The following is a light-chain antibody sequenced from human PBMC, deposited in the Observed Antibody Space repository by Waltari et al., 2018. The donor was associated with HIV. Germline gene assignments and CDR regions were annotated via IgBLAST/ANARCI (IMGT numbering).Light chain of an antibody. CDR2: SNN. J-gene: IGLJ1*01. CDR3: AAWDDSLSGYV. Sequence: QSVLTQPPSASGTPGQRVTISCSGSSSNIGSNTVNWYQQVPGTAPKLLIYSNNQRPSGVPDRCSGSKSGTSASLAISGLQSEDEADYYCAAWDDSLSGYVFGTGTKVTVL. V-gene: IGLV1-44*01. CDR1: SSNIGSNT.